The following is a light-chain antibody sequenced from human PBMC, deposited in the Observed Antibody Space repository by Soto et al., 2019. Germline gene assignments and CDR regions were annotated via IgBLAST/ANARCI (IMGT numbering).Light chain of an antibody. V-gene: IGLV3-21*02. Sequence: SYELTQTPSVSVAPGQTARIACGGSDIGSNSVHWYQQKPGQAPVLVVYEDSDRPSGIPERFSGSNSGNTATLTITRVEAGDEAEYYCQVWDSTSDHHVFGTGTKVTVL. CDR2: EDS. CDR1: DIGSNS. J-gene: IGLJ1*01. CDR3: QVWDSTSDHHV.